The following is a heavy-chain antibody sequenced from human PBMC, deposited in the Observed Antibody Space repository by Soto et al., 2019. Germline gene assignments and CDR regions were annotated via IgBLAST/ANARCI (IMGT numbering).Heavy chain of an antibody. CDR1: GFTFSSYG. V-gene: IGHV3-33*01. J-gene: IGHJ4*02. Sequence: QPVGSLRLSCAASGFTFSSYGTHWVRQAPGKGLEWVAVIWYDGSNKYYADSVKGRFTISRDNSKNTLYLQMNSLRAEDTAVYYCARDLEAAGNVFGYWGQRTLVTVSS. CDR3: ARDLEAAGNVFGY. CDR2: IWYDGSNK. D-gene: IGHD6-13*01.